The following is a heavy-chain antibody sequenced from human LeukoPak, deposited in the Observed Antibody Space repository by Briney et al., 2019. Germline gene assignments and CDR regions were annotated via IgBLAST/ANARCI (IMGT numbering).Heavy chain of an antibody. V-gene: IGHV1-2*02. D-gene: IGHD3-22*01. CDR3: AREGAYDSTGYYSYDY. CDR2: INPNSGGT. CDR1: GYTFTGYY. J-gene: IGHJ4*02. Sequence: ASVKVSCKASGYTFTGYYMHWVRQAPGQGLEWMGWINPNSGGTNYAQKFQGRVTMTRDTSISTAYMELSRLRSDDTAVYYCAREGAYDSTGYYSYDYWGQGTLVTVSS.